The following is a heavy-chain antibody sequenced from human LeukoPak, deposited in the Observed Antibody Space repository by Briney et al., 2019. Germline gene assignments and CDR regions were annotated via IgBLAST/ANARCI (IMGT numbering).Heavy chain of an antibody. D-gene: IGHD2-2*02. V-gene: IGHV4-59*04. Sequence: GSLRLSCAASGFTFSSYSMNWVRQAPGKGLEWIGNIYYRGSIYYNPSLKSRVTISVDTSKNQFSLKLRSVTAADTAVYYCAGQVVVPGPIPGFDYWGQGTLVTVSS. J-gene: IGHJ4*02. CDR3: AGQVVVPGPIPGFDY. CDR2: IYYRGSI. CDR1: GFTFSSYSMN.